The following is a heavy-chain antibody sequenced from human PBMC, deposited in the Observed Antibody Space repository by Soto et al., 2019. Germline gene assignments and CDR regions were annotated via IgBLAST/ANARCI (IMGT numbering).Heavy chain of an antibody. CDR3: ARDLRNPYCGMDV. V-gene: IGHV1-69*01. CDR1: VYSNSSYL. CDR2: IIPIFGTA. J-gene: IGHJ6*02. Sequence: LVNRSRKGVVYSNSSYLISCGIQTHEQGLEWMGGIIPIFGTANYAQKFQGRVTITADESTSTAYMELSSLRSEDTAVYYCARDLRNPYCGMDVWGQGTTVTVSS.